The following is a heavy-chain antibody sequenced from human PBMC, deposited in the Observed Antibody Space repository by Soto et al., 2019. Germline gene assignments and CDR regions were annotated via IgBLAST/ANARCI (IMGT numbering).Heavy chain of an antibody. CDR3: ARMDSDSSSWYYYYDMDL. CDR1: GFTFSSYA. Sequence: PGGSLRLSCAASGFTFSSYAMSWVRQAPGKGLEWVSAISGSGGSTYYADSVKGRFTISRDNSKNALYLQMNSLRAEDTAVYYCARMDSDSSSWYYYYDMDLCGQGTTFTV. D-gene: IGHD6-13*01. CDR2: ISGSGGST. V-gene: IGHV3-23*01. J-gene: IGHJ6*02.